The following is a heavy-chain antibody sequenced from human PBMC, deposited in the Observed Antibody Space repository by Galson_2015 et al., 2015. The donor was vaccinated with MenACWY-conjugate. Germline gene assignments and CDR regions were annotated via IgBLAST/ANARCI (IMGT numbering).Heavy chain of an antibody. CDR1: GDSFNTYW. D-gene: IGHD2-21*02. CDR3: ARHKYHTAWPSSDH. J-gene: IGHJ4*02. Sequence: QSGAEVKKPGESLKISCRVSGDSFNTYWIGWVRQKPGKGLEWMGIIYPGDGDSRYSPSFQGQVTLSVDKSITTAYLQWSSLKASDTAMYFCARHKYHTAWPSSDHWGQGTLVTVSS. V-gene: IGHV5-51*01. CDR2: IYPGDGDS.